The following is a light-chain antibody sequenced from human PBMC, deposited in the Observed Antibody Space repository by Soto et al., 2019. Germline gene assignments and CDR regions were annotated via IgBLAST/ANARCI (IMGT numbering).Light chain of an antibody. CDR2: QDN. V-gene: IGLV6-57*04. CDR3: HSYDSSAHWV. CDR1: GGSIANNY. J-gene: IGLJ3*02. Sequence: NFMLTQPHSVSESPGKTVTISCTRSGGSIANNYVQWYQQRPGSAPTTVIYQDNERPSGVPDRFSGSIDSSSNSASLTISGLRTEDEADYYCHSYDSSAHWVFGGGTQQTVL.